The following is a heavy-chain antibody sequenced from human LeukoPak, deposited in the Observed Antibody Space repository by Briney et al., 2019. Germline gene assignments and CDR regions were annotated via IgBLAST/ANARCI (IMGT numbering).Heavy chain of an antibody. Sequence: GGSLRLSXAASGFIFSSYSMNWVRQAPGKGLGWVSSISSGSSYIYYADSVKGRFTISRDNAKNSLYLQMNSLSAEDTAVYYCAYTSGYDFSSYYYYYMDVWGKGTTVTVSS. D-gene: IGHD5-12*01. CDR2: ISSGSSYI. V-gene: IGHV3-21*01. J-gene: IGHJ6*03. CDR1: GFIFSSYS. CDR3: AYTSGYDFSSYYYYYMDV.